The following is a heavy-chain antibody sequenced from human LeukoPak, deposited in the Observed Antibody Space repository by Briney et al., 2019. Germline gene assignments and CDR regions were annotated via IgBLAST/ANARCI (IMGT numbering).Heavy chain of an antibody. CDR2: IYTSGST. Sequence: SETLSLTCTVSGGSISSYYWSWIRQPAGKGLEWIGRIYTSGSTNYNPSLKSRVTMSVDTSKNQFSLKLSSVTAADTAVYYCARVTYTGSYPNWFDSWGQGTLVTVSS. D-gene: IGHD1-26*01. J-gene: IGHJ5*01. CDR3: ARVTYTGSYPNWFDS. CDR1: GGSISSYY. V-gene: IGHV4-4*07.